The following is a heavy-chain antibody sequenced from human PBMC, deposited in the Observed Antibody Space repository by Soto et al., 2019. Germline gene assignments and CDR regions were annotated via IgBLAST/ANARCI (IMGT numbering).Heavy chain of an antibody. Sequence: PSETLSLTCTVSGGSIGSSDYYWGWIRQPPEKGLEWIGNVNHLGTTYYNPSLRGRVTISADTSKNQFSLKLNSVTAADTAVYYCAGMLVPASRLGGLDSWGQGTRVTVSS. CDR1: GGSIGSSDYY. CDR2: VNHLGTT. V-gene: IGHV4-39*01. D-gene: IGHD2-21*02. J-gene: IGHJ4*02. CDR3: AGMLVPASRLGGLDS.